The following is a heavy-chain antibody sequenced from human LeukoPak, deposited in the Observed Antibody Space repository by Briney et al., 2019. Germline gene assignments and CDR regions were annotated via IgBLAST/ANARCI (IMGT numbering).Heavy chain of an antibody. J-gene: IGHJ4*02. CDR3: ARSLVGYSYGYKY. Sequence: PGGSLRLSCAASGFTSSSYEMNWVRQAPGKGLEWVSYISSRGSTIYYADSVKGRFTISRDNAKNSLYLQMNSLRAEDTAVYYCARSLVGYSYGYKYWGQGTLVTVSS. V-gene: IGHV3-48*03. CDR2: ISSRGSTI. CDR1: GFTSSSYE. D-gene: IGHD5-18*01.